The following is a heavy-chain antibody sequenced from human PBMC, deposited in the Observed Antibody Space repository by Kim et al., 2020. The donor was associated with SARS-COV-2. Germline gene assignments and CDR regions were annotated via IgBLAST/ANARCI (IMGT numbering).Heavy chain of an antibody. V-gene: IGHV4-4*02. D-gene: IGHD3-16*01. CDR2: IYHSGGT. CDR3: ARSTMSAEDDFFDI. CDR1: GDSITTTSW. Sequence: SETLSLTCAVSGDSITTTSWWNWVRRPPGKGLEWIGEIYHSGGTNYDPSLKSRVTISVDKSKNQFSLKLSSVTAADTAVYYCARSTMSAEDDFFDIWGQGTMVTVSS. J-gene: IGHJ3*02.